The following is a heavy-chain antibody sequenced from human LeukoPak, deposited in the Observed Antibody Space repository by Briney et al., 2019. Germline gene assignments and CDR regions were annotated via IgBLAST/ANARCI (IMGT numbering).Heavy chain of an antibody. CDR2: ISWKSGSI. CDR1: GFTFDDYA. D-gene: IGHD6-13*01. J-gene: IGHJ5*02. V-gene: IGHV3-9*01. CDR3: VKDMFARRVIAASEKWFDP. Sequence: PRGSLRLSCAASGFTFDDYAMHWVRQDPGKGLEWVSGISWKSGSIGYADSVKGRFTISRDNAKNSLYLQMNSLRVEDTALYYCVKDMFARRVIAASEKWFDPWGQGTKVSVCS.